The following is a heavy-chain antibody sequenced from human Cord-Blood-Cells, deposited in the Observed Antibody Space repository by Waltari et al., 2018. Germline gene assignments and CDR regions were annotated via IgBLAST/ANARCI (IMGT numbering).Heavy chain of an antibody. CDR3: ARGQQWLVEGWYFDL. D-gene: IGHD6-19*01. CDR1: GFTVSSNY. J-gene: IGHJ2*01. V-gene: IGHV3-53*01. CDR2: IYSGGRT. Sequence: EVQLVESGGGLIQPGGSLRLSCAASGFTVSSNYMSWVRQAPGKGLGGVSVIYSGGRTYYPDSVKGRFTISRDNSKNALYLQRNGLRAEDTAVYYCARGQQWLVEGWYFDLWGRGTLVTVSS.